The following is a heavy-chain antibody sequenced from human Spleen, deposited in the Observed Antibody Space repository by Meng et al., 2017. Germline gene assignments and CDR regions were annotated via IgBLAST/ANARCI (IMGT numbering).Heavy chain of an antibody. V-gene: IGHV4-34*01. Sequence: VHAPQWGACLLNPSKTLSLTSVVSGGSLSDYYRSWIRRPPEKGLECIGEINHSGSTNYNPSLERRATISVDTSQNNLSLKLSSVPAADSAVYYCARGPTTMAHDFDYWGQGTLVTVSS. CDR3: ARGPTTMAHDFDY. CDR1: GGSLSDYY. J-gene: IGHJ4*02. D-gene: IGHD4-11*01. CDR2: INHSGST.